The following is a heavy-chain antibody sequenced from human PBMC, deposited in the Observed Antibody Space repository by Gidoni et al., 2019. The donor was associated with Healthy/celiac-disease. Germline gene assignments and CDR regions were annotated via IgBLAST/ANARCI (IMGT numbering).Heavy chain of an antibody. V-gene: IGHV4-31*03. Sequence: QVQLQESGPGLVKPSQALSLTCPVSVGSISGGGYYWSWIRQHPGKCLEWIGYIYYSGSTYYNPSLKSRVTISVDTSKNQFSRKLSSVTAADTAVYYCARDLRSSSWYEAFDIWGQGTMVTVSS. D-gene: IGHD6-13*01. CDR1: VGSISGGGYY. CDR3: ARDLRSSSWYEAFDI. J-gene: IGHJ3*02. CDR2: IYYSGST.